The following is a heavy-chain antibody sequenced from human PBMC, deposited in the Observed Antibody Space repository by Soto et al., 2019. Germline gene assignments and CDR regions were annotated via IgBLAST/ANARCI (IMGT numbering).Heavy chain of an antibody. V-gene: IGHV1-3*01. Sequence: QVQLVQSGAEVKKPGASVKVSCKASGYTFTSYAMHWVRQAPGQRLEWMGWINAGNGNTKYSQKFQGRVPITRDTTASTAYIERSSLRSEDTAVYYCTRDLGFGLSDYWGQGALVTVSS. CDR2: INAGNGNT. CDR1: GYTFTSYA. J-gene: IGHJ4*02. D-gene: IGHD3-10*01. CDR3: TRDLGFGLSDY.